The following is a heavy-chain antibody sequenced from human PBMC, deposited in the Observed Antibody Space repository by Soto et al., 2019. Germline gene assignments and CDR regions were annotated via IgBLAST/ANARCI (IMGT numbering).Heavy chain of an antibody. CDR2: INSDGSST. CDR3: ARVLGSGYDSRWCDP. D-gene: IGHD5-12*01. Sequence: EVHLVESGGGLVQPGGSLRLSCADSGFTFSSYWMHWVRQAPGKVLVLVSRINSDGSSTSYADSVKGRFTISRDNAKKQLYLQMDSRGAEETAVYYWARVLGSGYDSRWCDPWGQGPLVTVSS. CDR1: GFTFSSYW. V-gene: IGHV3-74*01. J-gene: IGHJ5*02.